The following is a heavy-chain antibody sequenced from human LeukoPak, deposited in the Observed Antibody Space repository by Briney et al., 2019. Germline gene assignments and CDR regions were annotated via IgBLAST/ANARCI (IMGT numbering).Heavy chain of an antibody. Sequence: PSETLSLTCTVFGDSITNSYWTWIRLPPGKGLEWIAYIYYTGYTNYNPSLKSRVSISVDTSKNQWSLKLISVTAADTAVYYCARAPIGSVDYWGPGAQVTVSS. J-gene: IGHJ4*02. CDR2: IYYTGYT. CDR3: ARAPIGSVDY. CDR1: GDSITNSY. D-gene: IGHD1-1*01. V-gene: IGHV4-59*01.